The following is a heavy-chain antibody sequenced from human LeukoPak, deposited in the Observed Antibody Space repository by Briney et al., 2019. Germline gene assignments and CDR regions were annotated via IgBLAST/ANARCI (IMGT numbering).Heavy chain of an antibody. CDR1: GFTFTDSY. V-gene: IGHV3-11*05. J-gene: IGHJ4*02. D-gene: IGHD5-18*01. Sequence: GGSLRLSCAASGFTFTDSYMSWIRQAPGKGLEWVSYITSSSTYTNYADSVKGRFIVSRDNAKNSLFLHMGSLRAEDTAVYYCARVRGYSFGRPTGYFDYWGQGTLVTVSS. CDR3: ARVRGYSFGRPTGYFDY. CDR2: ITSSSTYT.